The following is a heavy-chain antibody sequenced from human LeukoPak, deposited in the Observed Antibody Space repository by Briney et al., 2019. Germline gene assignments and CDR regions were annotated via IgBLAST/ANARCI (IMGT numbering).Heavy chain of an antibody. Sequence: PGGSLRLSCTSSTYTFDQDAMHWVRQAPGKGLEWVSGISWNSGSIGYADSVKGRFTISRDNAKNSLYLQMNSLRAEDTALYYCAKGSRGYSYGFAQLDYWGQGTLVTVSS. V-gene: IGHV3-9*01. CDR3: AKGSRGYSYGFAQLDY. CDR1: TYTFDQDA. D-gene: IGHD5-18*01. J-gene: IGHJ4*02. CDR2: ISWNSGSI.